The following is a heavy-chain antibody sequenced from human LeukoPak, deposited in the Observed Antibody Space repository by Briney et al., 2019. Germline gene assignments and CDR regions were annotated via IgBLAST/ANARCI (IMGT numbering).Heavy chain of an antibody. Sequence: ASVKVSCKAFGYTFTRYYMHWVRQAPGQGPEWMGVISPSGGSTTYAQKFQGRVTLTREMSTSTDYLELSSLRSEDTAVYYCASGGDCSSTSCHAIDYWGQGTLVTVSS. J-gene: IGHJ4*02. CDR2: ISPSGGST. CDR1: GYTFTRYY. V-gene: IGHV1-46*01. CDR3: ASGGDCSSTSCHAIDY. D-gene: IGHD2-2*01.